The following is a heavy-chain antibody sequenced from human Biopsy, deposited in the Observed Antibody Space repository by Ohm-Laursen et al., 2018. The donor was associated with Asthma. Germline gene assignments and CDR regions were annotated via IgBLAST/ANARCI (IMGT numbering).Heavy chain of an antibody. Sequence: SSVKVSCKASGDSFSNYAISWVRQAPGQGLEWMGGLIPVLGTPDHAQMFEGRVTITADEPTSTVYMELSNLRSEDTAVYYCASDIWRSSSYWDFFGMDVWGQGATVTVSS. CDR3: ASDIWRSSSYWDFFGMDV. CDR1: GDSFSNYA. CDR2: LIPVLGTP. D-gene: IGHD6-6*01. V-gene: IGHV1-69*01. J-gene: IGHJ6*02.